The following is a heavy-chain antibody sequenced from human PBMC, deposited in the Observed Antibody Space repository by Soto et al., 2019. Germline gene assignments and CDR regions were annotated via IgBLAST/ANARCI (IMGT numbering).Heavy chain of an antibody. CDR2: IIPLLGIA. CDR1: GGTFSSYT. V-gene: IGHV1-69*08. Sequence: QVQLVQSGAEVKKPGSSVKVSCKASGGTFSSYTISWVRQAPGQGLEWMGRIIPLLGIANYAQKFQGRVTITADKSTSTADRELSSLRSDDTAVYYCARDAWNDDHYYYGMDVWGQGTTVTVSS. D-gene: IGHD1-1*01. CDR3: ARDAWNDDHYYYGMDV. J-gene: IGHJ6*02.